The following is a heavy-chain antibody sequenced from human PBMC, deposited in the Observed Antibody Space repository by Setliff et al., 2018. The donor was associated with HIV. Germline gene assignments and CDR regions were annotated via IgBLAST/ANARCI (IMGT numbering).Heavy chain of an antibody. J-gene: IGHJ4*01. D-gene: IGHD5-18*01. CDR2: ISYSGST. CDR3: ARTRGYSYGTLAGFDY. CDR1: GGSISSYY. V-gene: IGHV4-59*01. Sequence: APETLSLTCTVSGGSISSYYWSWIRKPPGKGLEWIGSISYSGSTNYNHSLESRVAMSVDTSKQQFSLQVSSVTAADTAVYYCARTRGYSYGTLAGFDYWGRGSLVTVSS.